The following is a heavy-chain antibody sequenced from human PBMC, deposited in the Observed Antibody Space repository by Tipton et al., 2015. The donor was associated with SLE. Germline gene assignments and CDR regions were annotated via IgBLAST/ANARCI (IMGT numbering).Heavy chain of an antibody. V-gene: IGHV4-34*01. CDR3: ARGTDSSTGGWFDP. J-gene: IGHJ5*02. CDR1: GGSFSGYY. Sequence: TLSHTCAVYGGSFSGYYWSWIRQTQGKGLEWIGEINHSGSTNYNPSLKSRVTISVDTSKNQFSLKLSSVTAADTAVYYCARGTDSSTGGWFDPWGQGTLVTVSS. D-gene: IGHD6-13*01. CDR2: INHSGST.